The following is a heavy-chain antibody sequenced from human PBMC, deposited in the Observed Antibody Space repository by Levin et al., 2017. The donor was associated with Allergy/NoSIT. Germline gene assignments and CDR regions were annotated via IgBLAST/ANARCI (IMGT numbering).Heavy chain of an antibody. J-gene: IGHJ3*02. CDR2: ISYDGSNK. CDR1: GFTFSSYA. Sequence: GGSLRLSCAASGFTFSSYAMHWVRQAPGKGLEWVAVISYDGSNKYYADSVNGRFTISRDNSKNTLYLQMNSLRAEDTAVYDWARDEQWLVLGAFDIWGQGTMVTVSS. D-gene: IGHD6-19*01. CDR3: ARDEQWLVLGAFDI. V-gene: IGHV3-30-3*01.